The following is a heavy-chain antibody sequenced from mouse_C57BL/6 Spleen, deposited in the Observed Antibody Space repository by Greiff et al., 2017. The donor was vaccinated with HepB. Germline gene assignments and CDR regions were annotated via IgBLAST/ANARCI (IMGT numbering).Heavy chain of an antibody. Sequence: QVQLQQSGAELVRPGTSVKVSCKASGYAFTNYLIEWVKQRPGQGLEWIGVINPGSGGTNYNEKFKGKATLTADKSSSTAYMQLSSLTSEDSAVYFCARDNYGNYYDYWGQGTTLTVSS. CDR2: INPGSGGT. V-gene: IGHV1-54*01. J-gene: IGHJ2*01. CDR1: GYAFTNYL. D-gene: IGHD2-1*01. CDR3: ARDNYGNYYDY.